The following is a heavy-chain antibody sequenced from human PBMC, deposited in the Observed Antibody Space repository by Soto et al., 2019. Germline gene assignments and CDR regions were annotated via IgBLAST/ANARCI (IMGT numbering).Heavy chain of an antibody. D-gene: IGHD4-17*01. CDR2: IIPIFGTA. V-gene: IGHV1-69*13. CDR3: ARWDDYGASDQYHFDH. J-gene: IGHJ4*02. CDR1: GGTFSSYA. Sequence: SVKVSCKASGGTFSSYAISWVRQAPGQGLEWMGGIIPIFGTANYAQKFQGRVTITADESADTAYLELRSLRPDDAALYYCARWDDYGASDQYHFDHWGQGTLVTVS.